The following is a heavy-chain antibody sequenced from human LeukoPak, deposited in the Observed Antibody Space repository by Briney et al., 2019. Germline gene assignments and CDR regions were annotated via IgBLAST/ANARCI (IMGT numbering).Heavy chain of an antibody. CDR2: ISGSGGST. V-gene: IGHV3-23*01. J-gene: IGHJ4*02. CDR1: GFTFSSYG. CDR3: AKESRTTTVTTVNYVDY. D-gene: IGHD4-17*01. Sequence: PGGSLRLSCAASGFTFSSYGMSWVRQAPGKGLEWVSAISGSGGSTYYADSVKGRFTISRDNSKNTLYLQMNSLRAEDTAVYYCAKESRTTTVTTVNYVDYASQATLPTVHS.